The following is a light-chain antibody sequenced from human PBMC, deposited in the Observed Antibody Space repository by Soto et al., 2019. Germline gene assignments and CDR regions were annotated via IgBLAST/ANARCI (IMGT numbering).Light chain of an antibody. CDR3: SSFAGSNNFPYV. CDR2: EIN. CDR1: SSDVGAYDY. Sequence: QSVLTQPPSASGSPGQSVTISCTGTSSDVGAYDYVSWYQQHPGKAPKLMIYEINKRPSGVPDRFSGSKSGNTASLTVSGIQAEDEADYYCSSFAGSNNFPYVFGTGTKV. J-gene: IGLJ1*01. V-gene: IGLV2-8*01.